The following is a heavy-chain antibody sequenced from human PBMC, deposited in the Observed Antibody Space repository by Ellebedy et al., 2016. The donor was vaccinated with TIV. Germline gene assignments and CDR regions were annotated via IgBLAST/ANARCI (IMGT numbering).Heavy chain of an antibody. CDR1: GFTFGDYG. Sequence: PGGSLRLSCTASGFTFGDYGMTWFRQASGKGLEWVGFIRSRSYGGTADYAASVKSRFTISRDDSKSSAYLQMDSLKSEDTGVYYCAKKRLGDLFTWGQGTLITVSS. V-gene: IGHV3-49*03. D-gene: IGHD3-10*01. J-gene: IGHJ5*01. CDR3: AKKRLGDLFT. CDR2: IRSRSYGGTA.